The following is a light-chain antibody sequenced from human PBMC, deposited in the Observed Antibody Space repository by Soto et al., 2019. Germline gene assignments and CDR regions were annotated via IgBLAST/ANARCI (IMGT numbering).Light chain of an antibody. J-gene: IGLJ2*01. CDR2: DVS. CDR1: SSDVGGYNY. CDR3: SSYTSSSTPS. V-gene: IGLV2-14*01. Sequence: QSALTQPASVSGSPGQSSTISCTGTSSDVGGYNYVSWYQQHPGKAPKLMIDDVSNRRSRISNRFSGSKSGNTASLTISALQAEDEADYYCSSYTSSSTPSFGGGIKLTV.